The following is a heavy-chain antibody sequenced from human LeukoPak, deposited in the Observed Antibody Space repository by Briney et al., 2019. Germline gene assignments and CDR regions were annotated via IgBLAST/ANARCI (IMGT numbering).Heavy chain of an antibody. D-gene: IGHD1-1*01. CDR3: AKKLPGSVSSLPAY. V-gene: IGHV3-30*18. CDR2: TSSDGSII. CDR1: GFTFSIYG. Sequence: GGSLRLSCAASGFTFSIYGMHWVRQAPGKGLEWVAVTSSDGSIINYAASVRGRFIISRDNSKNTLYLQMNSLRTEDTAVYYCAKKLPGSVSSLPAYWGQGTLVTVSS. J-gene: IGHJ4*02.